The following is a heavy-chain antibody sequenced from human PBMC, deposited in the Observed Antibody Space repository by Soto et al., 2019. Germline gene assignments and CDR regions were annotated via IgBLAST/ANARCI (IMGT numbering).Heavy chain of an antibody. J-gene: IGHJ6*02. V-gene: IGHV4-61*08. CDR3: ARTYSSSWYSFGYYGMDV. CDR1: GGSISSGGYY. CDR2: IYYSGST. D-gene: IGHD6-13*01. Sequence: SETLSLTCAVSGGSISSGGYYWSWIRQPPGKGLEWIGYIYYSGSTNYNPSLKSRVTISVDTSKNQFSLKLSSVTAADTAVYYCARTYSSSWYSFGYYGMDVWGQGSTVTVSS.